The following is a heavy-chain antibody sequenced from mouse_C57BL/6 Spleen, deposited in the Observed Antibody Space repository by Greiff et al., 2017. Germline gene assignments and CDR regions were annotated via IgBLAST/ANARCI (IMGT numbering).Heavy chain of an antibody. CDR2: ISDGGSYT. D-gene: IGHD4-1*02. J-gene: IGHJ3*01. CDR3: ASTGPFAY. Sequence: EVQLVESGGGLVKPGGSLKLSCAASGFTFSSYAMSWVRQTPEKRLEWVATISDGGSYTYYPDNVKGRFTISRDNAKNNLYLQMSHLKSEDTAMYYCASTGPFAYWGQGTLVTVSA. CDR1: GFTFSSYA. V-gene: IGHV5-4*01.